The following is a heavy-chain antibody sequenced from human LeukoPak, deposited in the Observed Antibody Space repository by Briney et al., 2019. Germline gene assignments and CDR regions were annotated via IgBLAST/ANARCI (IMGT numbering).Heavy chain of an antibody. D-gene: IGHD5/OR15-5a*01. CDR3: ARHHAPSTISSYCDY. CDR1: TFTICSSDSN. Sequence: PSETQSLLTTLSTFTICSSDSNLIWIRQPPGKGLEWIGTIYYSGSTYYNTSLKSRVTISVDRSKNQFSLNLSSVTAAATAVYYCARHHAPSTISSYCDYSGQGTLVTVSS. J-gene: IGHJ4*02. V-gene: IGHV4-39*01. CDR2: IYYSGST.